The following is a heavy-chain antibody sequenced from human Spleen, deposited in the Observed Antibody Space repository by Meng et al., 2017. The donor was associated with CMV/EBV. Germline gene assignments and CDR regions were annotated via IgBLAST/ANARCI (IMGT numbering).Heavy chain of an antibody. CDR1: GGSVRSGSYY. D-gene: IGHD1-1*01. CDR3: ARFSGNWFSFDS. J-gene: IGHJ4*02. V-gene: IGHV4-61*01. Sequence: WTVSGGSVRSGSYYWGWVRQPPGRGLEWIGYIYYSGSSNYNPSLKSRATISVHSSKTQFSLKVASVTAADTAVYFCARFSGNWFSFDSWGQGTLVTVSS. CDR2: IYYSGSS.